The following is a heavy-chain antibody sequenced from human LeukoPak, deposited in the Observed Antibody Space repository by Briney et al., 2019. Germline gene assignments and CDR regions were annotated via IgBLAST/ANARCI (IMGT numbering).Heavy chain of an antibody. CDR3: AICLTGVVVAAYFDY. D-gene: IGHD2-15*01. J-gene: IGHJ4*02. Sequence: GASVKVSCKASGGTFSSYAISWVRQAPGQGLEWMGGIIPIFGTANYAQKFQGRATITADKSTSTAYMELSSLRSEDTAVYYCAICLTGVVVAAYFDYWGQGTLVTVSS. V-gene: IGHV1-69*06. CDR1: GGTFSSYA. CDR2: IIPIFGTA.